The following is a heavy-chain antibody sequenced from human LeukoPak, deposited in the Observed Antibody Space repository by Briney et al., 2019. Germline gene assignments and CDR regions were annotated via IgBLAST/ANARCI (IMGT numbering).Heavy chain of an antibody. J-gene: IGHJ4*02. V-gene: IGHV4-59*01. Sequence: SETLSLTCTVSGGSINTYYWSWIRQPPGRGLEWIGYIYSSGSTNYNPSLRSRVTISVDTSMNQFSLKLGSVTAADTAVYYCARGKVPWYWGQGTLVTVSS. CDR3: ARGKVPWY. CDR1: GGSINTYY. CDR2: IYSSGST.